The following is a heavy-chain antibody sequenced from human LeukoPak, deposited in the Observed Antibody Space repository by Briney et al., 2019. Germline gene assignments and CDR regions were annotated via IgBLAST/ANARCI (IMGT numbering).Heavy chain of an antibody. V-gene: IGHV4-39*01. D-gene: IGHD3-3*01. Sequence: SETLSLTCTVSGGSISSSSYYWGWIRQPPGKGLEWIGSIYYSGSTYYNPSLKSRVTISVDTSKNQFSLKLSSVTAADTAVYYCARVYDFWSGPLDYYYMDVWGKGTTVTVSS. CDR1: GGSISSSSYY. CDR3: ARVYDFWSGPLDYYYMDV. CDR2: IYYSGST. J-gene: IGHJ6*03.